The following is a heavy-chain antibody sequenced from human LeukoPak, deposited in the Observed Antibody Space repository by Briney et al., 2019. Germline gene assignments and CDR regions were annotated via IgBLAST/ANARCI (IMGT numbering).Heavy chain of an antibody. Sequence: PSETLSLTCAVSGGSISSSNWRSWIRQPPGKGLEWIGEIYHSGSTNYNPSLKSRVTISVDKSKTQFSLKLSSVTAADTAVYYCARDLGHSGSYWGGAFDIWGQGTMVTVSS. CDR2: IYHSGST. D-gene: IGHD1-26*01. V-gene: IGHV4-4*02. CDR3: ARDLGHSGSYWGGAFDI. CDR1: GGSISSSNW. J-gene: IGHJ3*02.